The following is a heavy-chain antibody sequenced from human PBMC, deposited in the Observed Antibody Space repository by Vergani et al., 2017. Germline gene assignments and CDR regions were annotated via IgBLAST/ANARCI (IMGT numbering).Heavy chain of an antibody. Sequence: QVQLVQSGAEVKKPGASVKVSCKASGYTFTSYGISWVRQAPGQGLEWMGWISPKTGDTDYLQRFQDRVTMTRDASTKTVYLKMTRLTSDDTAIYYCAXSWNFGRRDWFDSWGPGTLVTVSS. CDR3: AXSWNFGRRDWFDS. CDR1: GYTFTSYG. V-gene: IGHV1-18*04. CDR2: ISPKTGDT. J-gene: IGHJ5*01. D-gene: IGHD3-10*01.